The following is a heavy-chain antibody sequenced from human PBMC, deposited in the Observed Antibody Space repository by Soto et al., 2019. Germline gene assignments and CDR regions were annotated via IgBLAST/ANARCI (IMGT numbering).Heavy chain of an antibody. J-gene: IGHJ4*02. CDR1: GYTFTGHY. CDR2: IGPESGAT. Sequence: ASVKVSCKASGYTFTGHYIHWVRQAPEQGPEWMGEIGPESGATRYAQKFQGRVTMTRDMSITTVYMELNNLSPDDTAVYYCGRGRSGQIVVFYWGQGAQVTVSS. CDR3: GRGRSGQIVVFY. V-gene: IGHV1-2*02. D-gene: IGHD1-26*01.